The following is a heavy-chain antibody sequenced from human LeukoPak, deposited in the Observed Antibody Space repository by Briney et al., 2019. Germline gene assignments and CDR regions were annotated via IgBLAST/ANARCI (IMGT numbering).Heavy chain of an antibody. Sequence: GGSLRLSCAASGFTFSSYALSWVRQAPGKGLEWVSAISAGGGSTYYADSVKGRFTISRDNSKNTLYLQMNSLRDEDTAVYYCAKDAVGNYYERWFDPWGQGTLVTVSS. J-gene: IGHJ5*02. CDR1: GFTFSSYA. D-gene: IGHD3-16*01. V-gene: IGHV3-23*01. CDR2: ISAGGGST. CDR3: AKDAVGNYYERWFDP.